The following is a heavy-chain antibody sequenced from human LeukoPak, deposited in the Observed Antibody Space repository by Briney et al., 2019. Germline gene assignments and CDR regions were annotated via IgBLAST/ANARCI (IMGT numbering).Heavy chain of an antibody. J-gene: IGHJ4*02. CDR3: AREARNYGGNPRGLFGY. Sequence: QSGGSLRLSCVGSGFTFTYAMSWVRQAPGKGLEWVSSISSSGGSTYYADSVKGRFTMSRDNSKNTLFLQMNSLRAEDTAVYYCAREARNYGGNPRGLFGYWGQGTLVTVSS. D-gene: IGHD4-23*01. CDR1: GFTFTYA. V-gene: IGHV3-23*01. CDR2: ISSSGGST.